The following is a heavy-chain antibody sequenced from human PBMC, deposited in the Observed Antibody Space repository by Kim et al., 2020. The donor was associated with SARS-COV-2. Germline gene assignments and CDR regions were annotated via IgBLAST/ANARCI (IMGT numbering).Heavy chain of an antibody. CDR2: ISSSSSTI. CDR1: GFTFSSYS. D-gene: IGHD4-17*01. V-gene: IGHV3-48*02. Sequence: GGSLRLSCAASGFTFSSYSMNWVRQASGKGLEWVSYISSSSSTIYYADSVKGRFTISRDNAKNSLYLQMNSLRDEDTAVYYCAREGRDGDYSGHGAFDIWGQGTMVTVSS. J-gene: IGHJ3*02. CDR3: AREGRDGDYSGHGAFDI.